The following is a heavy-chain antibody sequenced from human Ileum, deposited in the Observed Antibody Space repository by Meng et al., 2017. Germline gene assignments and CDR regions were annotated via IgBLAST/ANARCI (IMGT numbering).Heavy chain of an antibody. CDR3: ARGGAYYFDY. CDR2: ISSTGSAI. D-gene: IGHD1-26*01. J-gene: IGHJ4*02. CDR1: GFSFSDYY. V-gene: IGHV3-11*04. Sequence: GESLKISCAASGFSFSDYYMSCIRQAPGKGHEWVSFISSTGSAINYADSVKCRFTISRDNAKNSLYLQMNSLRDEDTAIYYCARGGAYYFDYWGQGTLVTVSS.